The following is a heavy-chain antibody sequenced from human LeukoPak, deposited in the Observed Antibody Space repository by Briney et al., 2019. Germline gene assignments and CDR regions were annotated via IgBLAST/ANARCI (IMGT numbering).Heavy chain of an antibody. V-gene: IGHV3-30-3*01. CDR2: ISYDGSNK. CDR3: ARGGYGGKPAYFQH. CDR1: GFTFSSYA. J-gene: IGHJ1*01. D-gene: IGHD4-23*01. Sequence: GRSLRLSRAASGFTFSSYAMHWVRQAPGKGLEWVAVISYDGSNKYYADSVKGRFTISRDNSKNTLYLQMNSLRAEDTAVYYCARGGYGGKPAYFQHWGQGTLVTVSS.